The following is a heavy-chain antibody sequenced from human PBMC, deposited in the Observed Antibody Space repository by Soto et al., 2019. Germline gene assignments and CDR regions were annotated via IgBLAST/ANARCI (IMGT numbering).Heavy chain of an antibody. CDR2: ISSSSSTI. J-gene: IGHJ4*02. V-gene: IGHV3-48*01. CDR3: ARGSYDYIWGSYRSGDS. Sequence: EVQLVASGGGLVQPGGSLRLSCAASGFTFSSYSMNWVRQAPGKGLERVSYISSSSSTIYYADSVKGRFTISRVNAKNSLCLQKNSLGAEDTAVYYCARGSYDYIWGSYRSGDSWGQGAMVTVSS. CDR1: GFTFSSYS. D-gene: IGHD3-16*02.